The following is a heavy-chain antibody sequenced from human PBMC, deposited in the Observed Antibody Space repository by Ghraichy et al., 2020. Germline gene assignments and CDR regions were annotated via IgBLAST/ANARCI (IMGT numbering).Heavy chain of an antibody. Sequence: SGPTLVKPTQTLTLTCTFSGFSLSTSGVGVGWIRQPPGKALEWLALIYWNDDKRYSPSLKSRLTITKDTSKNQVVLTMTNMDPVDTATYYCAHSPRIIPAVNNWFDPWGQGTLVTVSS. D-gene: IGHD2-2*01. CDR1: GFSLSTSGVG. CDR2: IYWNDDK. V-gene: IGHV2-5*01. CDR3: AHSPRIIPAVNNWFDP. J-gene: IGHJ5*02.